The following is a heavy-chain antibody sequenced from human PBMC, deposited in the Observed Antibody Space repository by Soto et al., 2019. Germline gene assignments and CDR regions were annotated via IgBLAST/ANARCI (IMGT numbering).Heavy chain of an antibody. CDR1: GFTFSSYS. V-gene: IGHV3-48*01. D-gene: IGHD3-3*01. Sequence: GGSLRLSCAASGFTFSSYSMNWVRQAPAKGLEWVSYISSSSSTIYYADSVKGRFTISRDNAKNSLYLQMNSLRAEDTAVYYCARDFSGDFWSGYYPYYFDYWGQGTLVTVSS. CDR3: ARDFSGDFWSGYYPYYFDY. J-gene: IGHJ4*02. CDR2: ISSSSSTI.